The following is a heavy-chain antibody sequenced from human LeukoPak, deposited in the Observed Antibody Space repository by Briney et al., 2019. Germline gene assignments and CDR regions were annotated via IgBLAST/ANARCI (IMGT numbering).Heavy chain of an antibody. D-gene: IGHD2-2*01. J-gene: IGHJ4*02. V-gene: IGHV1-2*02. Sequence: ASVKVSCKSSAYTFTGYYMHLVRQAPGQGLEWMGWINPNSGGTNYAQKFQGRVTMTRYTSISTAYMELSRLRSDDTAVYYCARDCSSTSCHGENFDYWGQGTLVTVSS. CDR2: INPNSGGT. CDR1: AYTFTGYY. CDR3: ARDCSSTSCHGENFDY.